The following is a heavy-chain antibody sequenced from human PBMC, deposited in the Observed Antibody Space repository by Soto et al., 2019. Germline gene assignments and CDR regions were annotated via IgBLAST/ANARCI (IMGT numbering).Heavy chain of an antibody. CDR3: ARDKLSRYSSGWTLYGMDV. CDR2: ISYDGSNK. V-gene: IGHV3-30-3*01. CDR1: GFTFSSYA. J-gene: IGHJ6*02. D-gene: IGHD6-19*01. Sequence: GGSLRLSCAASGFTFSSYAMHWVRQAPGKGLEWVAVISYDGSNKYYADSVKGRFTISRDNSKNTLYLQMNSLRAGDTAVYYCARDKLSRYSSGWTLYGMDVWGQGTTVTVSS.